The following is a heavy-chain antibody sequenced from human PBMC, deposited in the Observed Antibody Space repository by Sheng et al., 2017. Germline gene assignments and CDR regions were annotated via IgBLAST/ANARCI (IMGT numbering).Heavy chain of an antibody. D-gene: IGHD3-9*01. CDR1: GFTFSDHY. CDR2: TRNKANSYTT. Sequence: EVQLVESGGGLVQPGGSLRLSCAASGFTFSDHYMDWVRQAPGKGLEWVGRTRNKANSYTTEYAASVKGRFTISRDDSKNSLYLQMNSLKTEDTAVYYCAREYYDILTGYYFDLVGPWHPGHCLL. V-gene: IGHV3-72*01. J-gene: IGHJ2*01. CDR3: AREYYDILTGYYFDL.